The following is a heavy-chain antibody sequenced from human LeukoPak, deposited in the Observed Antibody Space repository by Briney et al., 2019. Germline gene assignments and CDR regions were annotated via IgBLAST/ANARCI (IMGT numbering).Heavy chain of an antibody. CDR2: IYYSGST. J-gene: IGHJ6*03. D-gene: IGHD2-2*01. CDR3: ARIIVVVPAAIRDYYYMDV. V-gene: IGHV4-30-4*08. Sequence: TSETLSLTYTVSGGSISSGDYYWSWIRQPPGKGLEWIGYIYYSGSTYYNPSLKRRVTISVDTSKNQFSLKLSSVAAADTAVYYCARIIVVVPAAIRDYYYMDVWGKGTTVTVSS. CDR1: GGSISSGDYY.